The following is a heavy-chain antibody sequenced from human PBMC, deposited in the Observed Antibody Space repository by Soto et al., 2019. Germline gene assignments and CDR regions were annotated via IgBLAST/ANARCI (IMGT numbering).Heavy chain of an antibody. D-gene: IGHD2-2*01. V-gene: IGHV1-18*01. CDR3: ARDRQPIGGRGYCSSTSCYPDY. J-gene: IGHJ4*02. CDR1: GYTFTSYG. Sequence: QVQLVQSGAEVKKPGASVKVSCKASGYTFTSYGISWVRQAPGQGLEWMGWISAYNGNTNYAQKLQGRVTMTTDTSTSTAYMELRSLRSDDTAVYYCARDRQPIGGRGYCSSTSCYPDYWGQGTLVTVSS. CDR2: ISAYNGNT.